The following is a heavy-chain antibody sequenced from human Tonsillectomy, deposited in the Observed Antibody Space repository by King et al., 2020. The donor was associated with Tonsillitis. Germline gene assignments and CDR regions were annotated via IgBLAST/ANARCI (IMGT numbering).Heavy chain of an antibody. CDR3: ARHSIGQQLSNFDF. CDR1: GVSISSSGYY. D-gene: IGHD6-13*01. CDR2: IYFSGNT. J-gene: IGHJ4*02. V-gene: IGHV4-39*01. Sequence: QLQESGPGLVKPSETLSLTCIVSGVSISSSGYYWGWIRQPPGKGLEWIGSIYFSGNTYYNPSLKSRVTMSVDTSKNQFSLKLTSVTAADTAVYYCARHSIGQQLSNFDFWGQGTLVTVSS.